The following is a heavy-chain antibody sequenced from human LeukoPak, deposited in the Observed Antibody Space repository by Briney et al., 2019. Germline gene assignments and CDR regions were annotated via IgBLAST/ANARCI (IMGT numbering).Heavy chain of an antibody. CDR1: GYTLTELS. V-gene: IGHV1-24*01. CDR3: ATVLIAARQDGMDV. Sequence: VKVSCKVSGYTLTELSMHWVRQAPGKGLEGMGGFDPEDGETIYAQKFQGRVTMTEDTSTDTAYMELSSLRSEDTAVYHCATVLIAARQDGMDVWGQGTTVTVSS. D-gene: IGHD6-6*01. J-gene: IGHJ6*02. CDR2: FDPEDGET.